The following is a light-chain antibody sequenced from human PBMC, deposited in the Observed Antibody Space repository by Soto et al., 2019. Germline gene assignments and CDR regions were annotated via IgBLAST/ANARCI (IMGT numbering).Light chain of an antibody. J-gene: IGKJ1*01. V-gene: IGKV1-17*01. CDR3: IQHYNSPWT. CDR1: QALRNG. CDR2: IAS. Sequence: DIQMTQSPSSLSASVGDRVTITCRASQALRNGVGWYQQKPGKDPKRLIYIASRLESGVPSRFSGSGFGTEFTLTISGLQPDDVATYYCIQHYNSPWTFGQGTKVEIK.